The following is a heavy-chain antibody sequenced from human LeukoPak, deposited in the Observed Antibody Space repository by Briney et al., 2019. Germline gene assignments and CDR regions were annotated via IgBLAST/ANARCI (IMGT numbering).Heavy chain of an antibody. J-gene: IGHJ3*02. V-gene: IGHV4-59*01. CDR3: AREIVGATTWAFDI. Sequence: SETLSLTCTVSNGSISYYYWSWIRQPPGKGLEWIGYIYYSGSTNYNPSLKSRVTISVDTSKNQFSLKLSSVTAADTAVYYCAREIVGATTWAFDIWGQGTMVTVSS. CDR2: IYYSGST. D-gene: IGHD1-26*01. CDR1: NGSISYYY.